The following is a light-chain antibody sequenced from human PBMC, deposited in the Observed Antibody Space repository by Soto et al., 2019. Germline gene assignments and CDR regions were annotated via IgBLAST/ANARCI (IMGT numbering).Light chain of an antibody. CDR3: TPYTNRYTYV. V-gene: IGLV2-14*01. CDR2: NVS. Sequence: QSVLTQPASVSGSPGQSITISCTGTSSDVGGYNYVAWYQQHPGKAPKLLIYNVSNRPSGVSNRFSGSKSGNTASLTISGLQAEDEADYYCTPYTNRYTYVFGTGTKVTVL. J-gene: IGLJ1*01. CDR1: SSDVGGYNY.